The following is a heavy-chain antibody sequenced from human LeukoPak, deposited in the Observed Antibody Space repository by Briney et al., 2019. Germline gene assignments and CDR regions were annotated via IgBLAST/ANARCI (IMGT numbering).Heavy chain of an antibody. Sequence: GGSLRLSCAASGFTFSSYAMSWVRLAPGKGLEWVSIINTGDGSAYHADSVKGRFTISRDDSKNTLYLQMNSLRVEDTAVYYCAKEGNYICSSTSCHSDYWGQGTLVTVSS. CDR2: INTGDGSA. V-gene: IGHV3-23*03. CDR1: GFTFSSYA. J-gene: IGHJ4*02. CDR3: AKEGNYICSSTSCHSDY. D-gene: IGHD2-2*01.